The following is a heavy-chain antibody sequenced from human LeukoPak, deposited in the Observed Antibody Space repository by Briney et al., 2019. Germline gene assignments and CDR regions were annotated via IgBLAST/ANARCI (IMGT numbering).Heavy chain of an antibody. V-gene: IGHV3-23*01. Sequence: GGSLRLSCAASGFTFSTFAMIWVRQPPGKGLEWVSSIFPSGGEIHYADSVRGRFTISRDNSKSPLSLQMNSLRAEDTAIYYCATYRQVLLPFESWGQGTLVTVSS. CDR1: GFTFSTFA. CDR3: ATYRQVLLPFES. D-gene: IGHD2-8*02. CDR2: IFPSGGEI. J-gene: IGHJ4*02.